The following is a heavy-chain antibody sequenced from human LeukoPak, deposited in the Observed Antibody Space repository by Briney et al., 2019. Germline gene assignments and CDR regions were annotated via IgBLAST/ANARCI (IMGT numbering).Heavy chain of an antibody. V-gene: IGHV4-30-2*01. D-gene: IGHD2-15*01. Sequence: SETLSLTCAVSGGSVSSGGYSWSWIRQPPGKGLEWIGHIYQSESTNYNPSLKSRVTISVDTSKNQFSLKLSSVTAADTAVYHCARSPYCSGGSCFSVPYYFDYWGQGTLVTVSS. J-gene: IGHJ4*02. CDR1: GGSVSSGGYS. CDR3: ARSPYCSGGSCFSVPYYFDY. CDR2: IYQSEST.